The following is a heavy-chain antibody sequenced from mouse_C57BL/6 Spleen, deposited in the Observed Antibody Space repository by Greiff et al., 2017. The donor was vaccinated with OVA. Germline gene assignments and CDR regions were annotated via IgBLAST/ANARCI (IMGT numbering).Heavy chain of an antibody. J-gene: IGHJ2*01. CDR3: ARRADYPYFDY. CDR1: SYTFTSYW. CDR2: IDPSDSYT. D-gene: IGHD2-4*01. Sequence: VQLQQPGAELVKPGASVKLSCKASSYTFTSYWMQWVKQRPGQGLEWIGEIDPSDSYTNYNQKFKGKATLTVDTSSSTAYMQLSSLTSEDSAVYYCARRADYPYFDYWGQGTTLTVSS. V-gene: IGHV1-50*01.